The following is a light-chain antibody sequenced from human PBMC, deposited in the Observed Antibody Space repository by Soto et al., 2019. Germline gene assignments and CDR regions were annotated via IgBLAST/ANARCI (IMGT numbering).Light chain of an antibody. Sequence: LTHPPSASGSPGQSVTISCTGTSSDVGGYDYVSWYQQHPGKAPKLMIYEVSKRPSGVPDRFSGSKSGNTASLTVSGLQAEDEADYYCSSYAGSSTYVFGTGT. CDR2: EVS. J-gene: IGLJ1*01. V-gene: IGLV2-8*01. CDR1: SSDVGGYDY. CDR3: SSYAGSSTYV.